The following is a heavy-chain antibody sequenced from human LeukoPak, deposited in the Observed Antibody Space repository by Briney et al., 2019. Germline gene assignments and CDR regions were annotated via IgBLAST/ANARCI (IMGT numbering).Heavy chain of an antibody. CDR1: GGSISSSSYY. CDR2: IYYSGST. CDR3: ARSPREGSGEPALFDY. Sequence: PSETLSLTCTVSGGSISSSSYYWGWIRQPPGKGLEWIGSIYYSGSTYYNPSLKSRVTISVDTSKNQFSLKLSSVTVADTAVYYCARSPREGSGEPALFDYWGQGTLVTVSS. D-gene: IGHD4-17*01. J-gene: IGHJ4*02. V-gene: IGHV4-39*07.